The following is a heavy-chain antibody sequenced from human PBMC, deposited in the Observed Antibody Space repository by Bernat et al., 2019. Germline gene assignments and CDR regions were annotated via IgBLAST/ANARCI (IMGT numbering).Heavy chain of an antibody. Sequence: QVQLQESGPGLVKPSGTLSLTCAVSGGSISSSNWWSWVRQPPGKGLEWIGEIYHSGSTNYNPSLKSRVTISVDKSKNQFSLKLSSVTAADTAVYYCAGYGPNYDFWSGLFIDYWGQGTLVTVSS. CDR1: GGSISSSNW. CDR2: IYHSGST. J-gene: IGHJ4*02. V-gene: IGHV4-4*02. D-gene: IGHD3-3*01. CDR3: AGYGPNYDFWSGLFIDY.